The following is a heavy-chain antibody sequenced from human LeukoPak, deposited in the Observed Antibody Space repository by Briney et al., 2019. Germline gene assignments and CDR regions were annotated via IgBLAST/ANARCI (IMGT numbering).Heavy chain of an antibody. J-gene: IGHJ4*02. CDR3: ARRNIVATISM. CDR1: GGSISSSSYY. CDR2: IFYSGNT. D-gene: IGHD5-12*01. Sequence: SETLSLTCTVSGGSISSSSYYWAWIRQPPGKGLEWIGSIFYSGNTFYNPSLKSRVTISADTSKNQFSLKLSSVTAADTAVYYCARRNIVATISMGAQETLVTVSS. V-gene: IGHV4-39*01.